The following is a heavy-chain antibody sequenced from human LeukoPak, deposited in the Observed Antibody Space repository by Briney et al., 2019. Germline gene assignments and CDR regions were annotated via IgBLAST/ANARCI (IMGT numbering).Heavy chain of an antibody. D-gene: IGHD6-13*01. CDR2: INHSGST. V-gene: IGHV4-34*01. CDR1: GGSFSCYY. CDR3: ARHTTTYSSSWYTVWGAFDY. J-gene: IGHJ4*02. Sequence: PSETLSLTCAVYGGSFSCYYWSWIRQPPGKRLEWIGEINHSGSTNYNPSLKSRVTISVDTSKNQFSLKLSSVTAADTAVYYCARHTTTYSSSWYTVWGAFDYWGQGTLVTVSS.